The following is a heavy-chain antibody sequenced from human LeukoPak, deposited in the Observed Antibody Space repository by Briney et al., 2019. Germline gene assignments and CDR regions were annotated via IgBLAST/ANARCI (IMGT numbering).Heavy chain of an antibody. J-gene: IGHJ6*03. CDR1: GGSFSGYY. V-gene: IGHV4-34*01. D-gene: IGHD3-3*01. Sequence: SETLSLTCAVYGGSFSGYYWSWIRQPPGKGLEWIGEINHSGSTNYNPSLKSRVTISVDTSKNQFSLKLSSVTAADTAVYYCARGSRDLESQYYYYYMDVWGKGTTVTVSS. CDR3: ARGSRDLESQYYYYYMDV. CDR2: INHSGST.